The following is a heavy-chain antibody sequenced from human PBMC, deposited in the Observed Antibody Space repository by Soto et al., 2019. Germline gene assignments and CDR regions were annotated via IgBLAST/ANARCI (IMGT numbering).Heavy chain of an antibody. CDR1: GGSFRGYY. CDR2: INHSGST. CDR3: AIHKNVYGDQREY. J-gene: IGHJ4*02. V-gene: IGHV4-34*01. D-gene: IGHD4-17*01. Sequence: QGQLQQWGAGLLKPSETLSLTCAVSGGSFRGYYWYWIRQPPGKVLEGIGEINHSGSTNYNPSLKSRVTIPVDSSKNQFSLNLSSVTAADTAVYYCAIHKNVYGDQREYWGQGTVVTVSS.